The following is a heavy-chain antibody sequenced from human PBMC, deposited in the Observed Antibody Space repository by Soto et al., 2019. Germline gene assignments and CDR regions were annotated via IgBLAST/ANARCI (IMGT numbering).Heavy chain of an antibody. CDR1: GFNVNSDY. V-gene: IGHV3-53*01. CDR2: IYSGETT. Sequence: GGSLRLSCAASGFNVNSDYMNWVRQTPGKGLEWVASIYSGETTYYADSVGGRFTISSDKSKNTLYFQLSSLRIEYTAVYYCTRDGRGLGRLSLFEYWGQGVPVTVCS. D-gene: IGHD1-26*01. CDR3: TRDGRGLGRLSLFEY. J-gene: IGHJ4*02.